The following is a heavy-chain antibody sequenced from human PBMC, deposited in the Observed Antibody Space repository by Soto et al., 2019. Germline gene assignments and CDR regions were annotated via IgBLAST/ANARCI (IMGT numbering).Heavy chain of an antibody. Sequence: SVKVSCKASGGTFSSYAISWVRQAPGQGLEWMGGIIPIFGTANYAQKFQGRVTITADESTSTAYMELSSLRSEDTAVYYCAREGDGYNTHYFDYWGQGTLVTVSS. CDR3: AREGDGYNTHYFDY. V-gene: IGHV1-69*13. D-gene: IGHD5-12*01. CDR1: GGTFSSYA. CDR2: IIPIFGTA. J-gene: IGHJ4*02.